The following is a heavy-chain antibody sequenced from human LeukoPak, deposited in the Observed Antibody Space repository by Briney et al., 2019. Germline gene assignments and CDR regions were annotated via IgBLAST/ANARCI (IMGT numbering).Heavy chain of an antibody. CDR2: ISSSSSYI. Sequence: PGGSLRLSCAASGFTFSSYNMNWVRQAPGKGLEWVSSISSSSSYIYYADSVKGRFTISRDNAKNSLYLQTSSLRAEDTAVYYCARGRDGSQSPIDDWGQGTLVTVSS. CDR1: GFTFSSYN. J-gene: IGHJ4*02. CDR3: ARGRDGSQSPIDD. V-gene: IGHV3-21*01. D-gene: IGHD5-24*01.